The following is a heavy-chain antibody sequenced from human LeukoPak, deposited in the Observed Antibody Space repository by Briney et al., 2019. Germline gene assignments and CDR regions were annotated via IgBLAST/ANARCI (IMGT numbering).Heavy chain of an antibody. CDR3: ARHNGRGLEPSLRVLRNYGMDV. CDR1: GYSFTSYW. J-gene: IGHJ6*02. V-gene: IGHV5-10-1*01. Sequence: GESLSISCKGSGYSFTSYWISWVRQMPGKGLEWMGGIDPSDSYNNYSPPLQGHVTISAHKSISTAYLQWSSLKASDTAMYCCARHNGRGLEPSLRVLRNYGMDVWGQGTTVTVSS. D-gene: IGHD1-1*01. CDR2: IDPSDSYN.